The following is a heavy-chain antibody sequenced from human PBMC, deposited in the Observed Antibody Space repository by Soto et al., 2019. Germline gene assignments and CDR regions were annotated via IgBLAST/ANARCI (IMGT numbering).Heavy chain of an antibody. CDR3: ARSTSTIGARLDS. V-gene: IGHV1-2*02. D-gene: IGHD6-6*01. Sequence: ASVKVSCKASGYTFTGYYIHWARQAPGQGLECMGWINPNTGGTKYAQKFQGRVAMTRDTSISTAYMELSWLTSDDTAIYYCARSTSTIGARLDSWGQRTLVTVSS. CDR1: GYTFTGYY. CDR2: INPNTGGT. J-gene: IGHJ4*02.